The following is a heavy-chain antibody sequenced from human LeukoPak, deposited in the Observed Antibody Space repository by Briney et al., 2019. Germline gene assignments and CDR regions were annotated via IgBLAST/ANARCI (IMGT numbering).Heavy chain of an antibody. J-gene: IGHJ6*03. D-gene: IGHD3-3*01. CDR1: GASITSYY. Sequence: SETLSLTCTVSGASITSYYWSWIRQPPGKGLEWIGYIHHTGSTNYNPSLKSRVTMSVDTSKNQFSLRLTSVTAADTAVYYCASRLRFLEWAWAPDYYYYYMDVWGKGTTVTVSS. V-gene: IGHV4-59*01. CDR2: IHHTGST. CDR3: ASRLRFLEWAWAPDYYYYYMDV.